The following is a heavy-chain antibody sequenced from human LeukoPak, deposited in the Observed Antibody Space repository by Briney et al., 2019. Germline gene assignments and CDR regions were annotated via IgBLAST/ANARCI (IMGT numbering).Heavy chain of an antibody. D-gene: IGHD3-10*01. CDR2: MNPNTGYS. J-gene: IGHJ4*02. CDR3: ARDRSQYYYGSGSYYGGVY. V-gene: IGHV1-8*03. CDR1: GYIFTSYD. Sequence: ASVKVSCKASGYIFTSYDIIWVRLAPGQGLEWVGWMNPNTGYSGYAQKFQGRATITRDTSINSAYMEVSSLRSEDTAVYYCARDRSQYYYGSGSYYGGVYWGQGTLVTVSS.